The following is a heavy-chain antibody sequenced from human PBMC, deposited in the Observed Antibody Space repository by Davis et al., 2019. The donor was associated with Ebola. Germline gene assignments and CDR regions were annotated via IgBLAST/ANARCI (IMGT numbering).Heavy chain of an antibody. Sequence: PGGSLRLSCAASGFTFDDHAMHWVRQAPGKGLEWVSGISWNSGSIGYADSVKGRFTISRDNAKNSLYLQMNSLRAEDTALYYCAKATVPTGWFDPWGQGTLVTVSS. J-gene: IGHJ5*02. D-gene: IGHD1-1*01. CDR3: AKATVPTGWFDP. V-gene: IGHV3-9*01. CDR1: GFTFDDHA. CDR2: ISWNSGSI.